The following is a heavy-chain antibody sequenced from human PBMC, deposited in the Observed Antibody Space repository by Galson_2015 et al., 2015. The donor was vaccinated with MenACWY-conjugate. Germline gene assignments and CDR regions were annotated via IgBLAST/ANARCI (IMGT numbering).Heavy chain of an antibody. Sequence: SVKVSCKASGYTFTSYGISWVRQAPGQGLEWMGWLSAYNGSTNYAQKLQGRVTMTTDTSTSTAYMELMSLRSDDTAVHYCARDRIRYDSSGYYPSYGMDVWGQGTTVTVSS. CDR1: GYTFTSYG. CDR2: LSAYNGST. D-gene: IGHD3-22*01. V-gene: IGHV1-18*01. CDR3: ARDRIRYDSSGYYPSYGMDV. J-gene: IGHJ6*02.